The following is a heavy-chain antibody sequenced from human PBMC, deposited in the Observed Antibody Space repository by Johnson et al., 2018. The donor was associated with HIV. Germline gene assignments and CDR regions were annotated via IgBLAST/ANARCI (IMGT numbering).Heavy chain of an antibody. CDR2: ISGSGSII. V-gene: IGHV3-11*04. CDR1: GFTFSDHY. Sequence: QMLLVESGGGLVKPGGSLKLSCAVSGFTFSDHYMSWIRQTPGKGLQWVSYISGSGSIIYSTDSVQGRFTISRDNVKNSLYLQMDSLRPEDTAVYYCARSRHGGIQPSDAFHIWGQGTVVTVSS. CDR3: ARSRHGGIQPSDAFHI. D-gene: IGHD3-16*01. J-gene: IGHJ3*02.